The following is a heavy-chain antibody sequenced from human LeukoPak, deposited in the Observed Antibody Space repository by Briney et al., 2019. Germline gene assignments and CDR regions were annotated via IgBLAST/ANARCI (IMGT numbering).Heavy chain of an antibody. CDR3: ARDGSSSWYPYYYYMDV. CDR1: GGTFSSYA. CDR2: MNPNSGNT. J-gene: IGHJ6*03. Sequence: ASVKVSCKASGGTFSSYAISWVRQAPGQGLEWMGWMNPNSGNTGYAQKFQGRVTITRNTSISTAYMELSSLRSEDTAVYYCARDGSSSWYPYYYYMDVWGKGTTVTVSS. V-gene: IGHV1-8*03. D-gene: IGHD6-13*01.